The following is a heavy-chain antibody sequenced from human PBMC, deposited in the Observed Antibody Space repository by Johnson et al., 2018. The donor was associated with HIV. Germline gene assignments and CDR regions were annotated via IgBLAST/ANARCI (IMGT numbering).Heavy chain of an antibody. CDR3: ARHSTSSTMGAFDI. CDR1: GFTFSSYA. Sequence: MQLVESGGGLVLPGGSLRLSCVGSGFTFSSYAMSWVRQAPGTGLEWVSAISGSGGSTYYADSVKGRFTISRDNSKNTLYLQMNSLRDEDTAVYYCARHSTSSTMGAFDIWGQGTMVTVSS. D-gene: IGHD6-6*01. V-gene: IGHV3-23*04. J-gene: IGHJ3*02. CDR2: ISGSGGST.